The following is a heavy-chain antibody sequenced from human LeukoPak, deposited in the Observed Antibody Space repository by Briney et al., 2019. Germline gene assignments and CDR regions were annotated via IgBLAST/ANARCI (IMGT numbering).Heavy chain of an antibody. CDR1: GDSVSSNSAA. Sequence: SQTLSLTCAISGDSVSSNSAAWNWIRQSPSRGPEWLGRTYYRSKWYNDYAVSVKSRITINPDTSKNQFSLQLNSVTPEDTAVYYCVREKGDNNGWTMGRRFDYWGQGTLVTVSS. CDR3: VREKGDNNGWTMGRRFDY. J-gene: IGHJ4*02. D-gene: IGHD6-19*01. CDR2: TYYRSKWYN. V-gene: IGHV6-1*01.